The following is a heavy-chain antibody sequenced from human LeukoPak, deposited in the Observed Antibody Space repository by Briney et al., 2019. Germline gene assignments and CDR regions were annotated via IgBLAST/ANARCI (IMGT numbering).Heavy chain of an antibody. Sequence: KTSETLSLTCAVYGGSFSGYYWSWIRQPPGKGLEWIGEINHSGSINYNPSLKSRVTISVDTSKNQFSLKLSSVTAADTAVYYCARGDYYGSWAYYYYYYGMDVWGQGTTVTVSS. CDR1: GGSFSGYY. CDR2: INHSGSI. CDR3: ARGDYYGSWAYYYYYYGMDV. V-gene: IGHV4-34*01. J-gene: IGHJ6*02. D-gene: IGHD3-10*01.